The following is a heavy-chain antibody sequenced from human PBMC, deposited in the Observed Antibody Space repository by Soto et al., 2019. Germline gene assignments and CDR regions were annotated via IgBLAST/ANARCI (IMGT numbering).Heavy chain of an antibody. J-gene: IGHJ4*02. CDR3: AREVNYYDSSGYSDY. CDR2: IYYSGST. V-gene: IGHV4-31*03. Sequence: SETLSLTCTVSGGSISSGGYYLSWLRQHPGKGLEWIGYIYYSGSTYYNPSLKSRVTISVDTSKNQFSLKLSSVTAADTAVYYCAREVNYYDSSGYSDYWGQGTLVTVSS. D-gene: IGHD3-22*01. CDR1: GGSISSGGYY.